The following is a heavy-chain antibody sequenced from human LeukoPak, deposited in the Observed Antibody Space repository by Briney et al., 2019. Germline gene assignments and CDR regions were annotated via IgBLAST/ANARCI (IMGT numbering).Heavy chain of an antibody. V-gene: IGHV3-30*02. Sequence: GGSLRLSCLVSGVSLSSYGMHWVRQAPGKGLEWLAWLPYDGSYNLTAASLKGRFTISRDNSKNTLYLQMNSLRAEDTAVYYCARDRVQQHTAFDYWGQGTLVTVSS. J-gene: IGHJ4*02. CDR3: ARDRVQQHTAFDY. D-gene: IGHD5-18*01. CDR2: LPYDGSYN. CDR1: GVSLSSYG.